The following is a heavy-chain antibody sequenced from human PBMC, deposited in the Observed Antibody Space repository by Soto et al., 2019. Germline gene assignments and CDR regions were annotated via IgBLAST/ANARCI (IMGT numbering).Heavy chain of an antibody. Sequence: HPGGSLRLSCAASGFTFSSYAMSWVRQAPGKGLEWVSAISGSGGSTYYADSVKGRFTISRDNSKNTLYLQMNSLRAEDTAVYYCAKQSSYYYDSSGYFAYWGQGTLVTVS. J-gene: IGHJ4*02. V-gene: IGHV3-23*01. CDR3: AKQSSYYYDSSGYFAY. CDR2: ISGSGGST. D-gene: IGHD3-22*01. CDR1: GFTFSSYA.